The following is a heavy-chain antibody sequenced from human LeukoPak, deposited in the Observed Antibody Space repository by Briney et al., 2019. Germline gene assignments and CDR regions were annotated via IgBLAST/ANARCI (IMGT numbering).Heavy chain of an antibody. V-gene: IGHV4-59*01. Sequence: SETLSLTCTVSGGSTSSYYWSWIRQPPGKGLEWIGYIYYSGSTNYNPSLRSRVTISVDTSKNQFSLKLSSVTAADTAVYYCARGDYGDYVWYFDLWGRGTLVTVSS. CDR3: ARGDYGDYVWYFDL. D-gene: IGHD4-17*01. CDR1: GGSTSSYY. CDR2: IYYSGST. J-gene: IGHJ2*01.